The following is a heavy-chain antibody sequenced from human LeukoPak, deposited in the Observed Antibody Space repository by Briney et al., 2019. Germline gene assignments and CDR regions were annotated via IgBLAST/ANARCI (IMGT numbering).Heavy chain of an antibody. CDR2: IYSGGST. V-gene: IGHV3-66*01. D-gene: IGHD3-16*02. CDR1: GFTVSSNY. CDR3: ARTYDYVWGSYRLPSYGMDV. Sequence: PGGSLRLSCAASGFTVSSNYMSWVRQAPGKGLEWVSVIYSGGSTYYADSVKGRFTISRDNSKNTLYLQMNSLRAEDTAVYYCARTYDYVWGSYRLPSYGMDVWGQGTTVTVSS. J-gene: IGHJ6*02.